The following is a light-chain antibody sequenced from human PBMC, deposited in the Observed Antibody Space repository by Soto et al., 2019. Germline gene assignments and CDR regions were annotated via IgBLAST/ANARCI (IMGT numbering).Light chain of an antibody. V-gene: IGKV1-5*01. CDR2: DGS. Sequence: DIQMTQSPSSVSASVGDRVTITCRASQSISSWLAWYQQKPGKAPKLLIYDGSSLESGVPSRFSGSGPGTEFTLTISSLQPDDFATYYCQQYNSYPWTFGQGTKVDIK. J-gene: IGKJ1*01. CDR1: QSISSW. CDR3: QQYNSYPWT.